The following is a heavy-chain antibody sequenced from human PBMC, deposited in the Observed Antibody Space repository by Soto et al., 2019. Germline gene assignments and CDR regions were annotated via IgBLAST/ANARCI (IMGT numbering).Heavy chain of an antibody. Sequence: GGSLRLSCAASGFTFSTYWMNWVRQGPGKGLEWVANINQDGSEEYYVDSVKGRFTISRDNSKNTLYLQMNSLRVEDTAVYYCVKARLEPLVYYFYQWGQGTLVTVSS. D-gene: IGHD1-26*01. J-gene: IGHJ4*02. CDR2: INQDGSEE. CDR1: GFTFSTYW. CDR3: VKARLEPLVYYFYQ. V-gene: IGHV3-7*03.